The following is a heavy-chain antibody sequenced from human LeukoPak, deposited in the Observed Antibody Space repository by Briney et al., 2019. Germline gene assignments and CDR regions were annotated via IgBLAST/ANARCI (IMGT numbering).Heavy chain of an antibody. CDR1: GYTCTSYD. J-gene: IGHJ4*02. Sequence: ASVKVSCKASGYTCTSYDINWVRQATGQGLEWMGWMNPNSGNTGYAQKFQGRVTMTRNTSISTAYMELSSLRSEDTAVYYCAMLKVGATTMDYWGQGTLVTVSS. CDR2: MNPNSGNT. D-gene: IGHD1-26*01. CDR3: AMLKVGATTMDY. V-gene: IGHV1-8*01.